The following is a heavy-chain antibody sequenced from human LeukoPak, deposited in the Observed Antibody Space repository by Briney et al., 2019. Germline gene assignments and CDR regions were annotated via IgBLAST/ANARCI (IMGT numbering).Heavy chain of an antibody. CDR3: ARGRPPGYSGGSTYYYYYMDV. CDR2: IKQDGSEK. V-gene: IGHV3-7*01. D-gene: IGHD2-15*01. CDR1: GFTFSSYG. Sequence: GGSLRLSCAASGFTFSSYGMSWVRQAPGKGLEWVANIKQDGSEKYYVDSVKGRFTISRDNAKNSLYLQMNSLRAKDTAVYYCARGRPPGYSGGSTYYYYYMDVWGKGTTVTVSS. J-gene: IGHJ6*03.